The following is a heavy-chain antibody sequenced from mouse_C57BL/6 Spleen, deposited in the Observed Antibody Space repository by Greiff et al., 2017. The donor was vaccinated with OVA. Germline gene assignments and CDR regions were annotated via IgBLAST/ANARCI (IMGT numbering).Heavy chain of an antibody. CDR1: GYTFTDYY. V-gene: IGHV1-76*01. D-gene: IGHD2-5*01. CDR3: ARSGGYSNFLAD. CDR2: IYPGSGNT. Sequence: QVQLKQSGAELVRPGASVKLSCKASGYTFTDYYINWVKPRPGQGLEWIARIYPGSGNTYYNEKFKGKATLTAEKSSSTAYMQLSSLTAEDSAVYFCARSGGYSNFLADWGQGTLVTVSA. J-gene: IGHJ3*01.